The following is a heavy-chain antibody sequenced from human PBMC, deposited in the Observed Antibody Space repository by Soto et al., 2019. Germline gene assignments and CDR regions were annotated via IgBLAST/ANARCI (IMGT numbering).Heavy chain of an antibody. CDR1: GYSFTSYW. Sequence: PGESLKISCKGSGYSFTSYWIGWVRQMPGKGLEWMGIIYPGDSDTRYSPSFQGQVTISADKSISTAYLQWSSLKASDTAMYYCARQSRGYSYGSGYYYGMDVWVLGMTVTVSS. J-gene: IGHJ6*02. CDR2: IYPGDSDT. D-gene: IGHD5-18*01. CDR3: ARQSRGYSYGSGYYYGMDV. V-gene: IGHV5-51*01.